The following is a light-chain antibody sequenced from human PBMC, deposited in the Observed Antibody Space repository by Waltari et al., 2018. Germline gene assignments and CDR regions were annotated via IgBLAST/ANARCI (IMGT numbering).Light chain of an antibody. CDR2: KVS. J-gene: IGKJ1*01. V-gene: IGKV2-30*01. Sequence: VVMTQSPLSLPVTLGQPTSISCRSSQSLVSSDGNTYFNWFHQRPGQSPRRLVYKVSNRDSGVPDRFSGSGSGTDFTLTISRVEAEDVGVYYCMQGTHRPWTFGQGTKVEIE. CDR3: MQGTHRPWT. CDR1: QSLVSSDGNTY.